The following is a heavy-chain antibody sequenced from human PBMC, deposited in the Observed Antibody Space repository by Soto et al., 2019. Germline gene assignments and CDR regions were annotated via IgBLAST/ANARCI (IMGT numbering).Heavy chain of an antibody. V-gene: IGHV3-33*01. D-gene: IGHD5-18*01. J-gene: IGHJ4*02. CDR2: IWYDGSNK. CDR1: GFTFSSYG. CDR3: ARLGGYSYVFDY. Sequence: GGSLRLSCAASGFTFSSYGMHWVRQAPGKGLEWVAVIWYDGSNKYYADSVKGRFTISRDNSKNTLYLQMNSLRAEDTAVYYCARLGGYSYVFDYWGQGTLVTVSS.